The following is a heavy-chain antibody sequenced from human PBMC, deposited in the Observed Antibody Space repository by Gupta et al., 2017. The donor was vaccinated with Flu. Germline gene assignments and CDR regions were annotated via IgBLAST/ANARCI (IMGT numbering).Heavy chain of an antibody. CDR3: AKTGCTSWFDP. V-gene: IGHV4-30-4*01. Sequence: TWIRQPPGKGLEWIGSLYYTGSTYYNPSLKNRVTISVDTSKNQFSLKLNSVTAADTAVYYCAKTGCTSWFDPWGQGSLVTVSS. CDR2: LYYTGST. J-gene: IGHJ5*02. D-gene: IGHD2-8*01.